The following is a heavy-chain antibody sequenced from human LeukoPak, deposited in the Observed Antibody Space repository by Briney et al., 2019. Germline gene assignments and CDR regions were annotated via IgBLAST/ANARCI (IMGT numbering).Heavy chain of an antibody. V-gene: IGHV3-9*01. CDR1: GFTFDDYA. D-gene: IGHD5-12*01. J-gene: IGHJ5*02. CDR3: AKVDYRFRFDP. CDR2: ISWNSGSI. Sequence: GGSLRLSCAASGFTFDDYAMHWVRQAPGKGLEWVSGISWNSGSIGYADSVKGRFTISRDNAKNSLYLRMNSLRAEDTALYYCAKVDYRFRFDPWGQGTLVTVSS.